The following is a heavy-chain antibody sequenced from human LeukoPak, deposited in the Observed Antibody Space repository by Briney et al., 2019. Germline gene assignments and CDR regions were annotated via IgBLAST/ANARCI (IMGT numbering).Heavy chain of an antibody. CDR1: GGSISSYY. Sequence: SETLSLTCTVSGGSISSYYWSWIRQPPGKGLEWIGYIYYSGSTNYNPSLKSRVTISVDTSKNQSSLKLSSVTAADTAVYYCARDEIAVADSRYMDVWGKGTTVTVSS. V-gene: IGHV4-59*01. CDR3: ARDEIAVADSRYMDV. J-gene: IGHJ6*03. CDR2: IYYSGST. D-gene: IGHD6-19*01.